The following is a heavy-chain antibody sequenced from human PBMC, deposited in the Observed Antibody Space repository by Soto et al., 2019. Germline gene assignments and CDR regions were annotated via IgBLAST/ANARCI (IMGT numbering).Heavy chain of an antibody. CDR3: AGDGVPAVSYYYYYYMDV. D-gene: IGHD2-2*01. J-gene: IGHJ6*03. Sequence: EVQLVESGGGLVKPGGSLRLSCAASGFTFSNYSMNWVRQAPGKGLEWVSSTSSSSSNIYYADSVKGRFTISRDNAKNSLYLQMNSLRAEDTAVYYCAGDGVPAVSYYYYYYMDVWGKGTTVTVSS. V-gene: IGHV3-21*01. CDR1: GFTFSNYS. CDR2: TSSSSSNI.